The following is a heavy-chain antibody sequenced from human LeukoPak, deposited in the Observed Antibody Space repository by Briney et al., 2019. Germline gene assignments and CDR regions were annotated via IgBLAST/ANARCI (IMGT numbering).Heavy chain of an antibody. CDR3: IVGGSPGY. Sequence: GGSLRLSCAASGLAFRACKMHWVRQAPRKGLVWVSRISTDGYTTDYADFVQGRFTASRDNTKNTWSLEMNSLRAEDTAVYYCIVGGSPGYWGQGTLVTVSS. V-gene: IGHV3-74*01. CDR2: ISTDGYTT. J-gene: IGHJ4*02. D-gene: IGHD2-15*01. CDR1: GLAFRACK.